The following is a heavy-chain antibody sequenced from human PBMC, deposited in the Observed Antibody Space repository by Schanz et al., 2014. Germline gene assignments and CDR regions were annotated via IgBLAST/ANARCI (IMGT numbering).Heavy chain of an antibody. CDR2: IHYSGST. J-gene: IGHJ6*02. V-gene: IGHV4-4*02. Sequence: QVQLQESGPGLVKPSGTLSLTCAVSGGSISSSNWWSWVRQPPGKGVEWIGYIHYSGSTNYNPSLGSRVAMSVDTSKNQFSLKLSSVTAADTAVYYCARGGRTTYNYYYGMDVWGQGTTVTVSS. D-gene: IGHD1-1*01. CDR1: GGSISSSNW. CDR3: ARGGRTTYNYYYGMDV.